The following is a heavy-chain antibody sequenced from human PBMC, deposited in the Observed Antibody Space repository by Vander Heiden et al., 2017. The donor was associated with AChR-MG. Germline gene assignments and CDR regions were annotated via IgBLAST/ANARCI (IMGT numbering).Heavy chain of an antibody. Sequence: QVQLVQSGAEVKKPGSSVKVSCKASGGTFSSYAISGVRQGPGQGLEWMGGIIPIFGTANYAQKFQGRVTITADKSTSTAYMELSSLRSEDTAVYYCARDTYYYDSSGYYSGAPFDPWGQGTLVTVSS. CDR3: ARDTYYYDSSGYYSGAPFDP. V-gene: IGHV1-69*06. J-gene: IGHJ5*02. CDR1: GGTFSSYA. D-gene: IGHD3-22*01. CDR2: IIPIFGTA.